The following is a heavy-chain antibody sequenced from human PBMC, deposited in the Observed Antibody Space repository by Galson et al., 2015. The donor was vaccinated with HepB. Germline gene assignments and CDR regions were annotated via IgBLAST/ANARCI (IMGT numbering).Heavy chain of an antibody. J-gene: IGHJ4*02. Sequence: SVKVSCKASGYTFTSYGISWVRQAPGQGLEWMGWISAYNGNTNYAQKLQGRVTMTTDTSTSTAYMELRSLRSDDTAVYYCARVSFFIAAAGYGAYYFDYWGQGTLVTVSS. CDR2: ISAYNGNT. CDR1: GYTFTSYG. D-gene: IGHD6-13*01. V-gene: IGHV1-18*01. CDR3: ARVSFFIAAAGYGAYYFDY.